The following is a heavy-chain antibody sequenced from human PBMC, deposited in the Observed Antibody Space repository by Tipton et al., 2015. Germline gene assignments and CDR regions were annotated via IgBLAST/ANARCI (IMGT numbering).Heavy chain of an antibody. CDR2: IHHGGST. CDR3: ARVRDYDFWSGTSYCFDY. D-gene: IGHD3-3*01. J-gene: IGHJ4*02. V-gene: IGHV4-4*02. Sequence: TLSLTCSVSGDSISSSNWWSWVRQPPGKGLEWIGEIHHGGSTNYNPSLRSRVTISVDTSKDQFSLKLSSVTAADTAVYYCARVRDYDFWSGTSYCFDYWGQGTLVTVSS. CDR1: GDSISSSNW.